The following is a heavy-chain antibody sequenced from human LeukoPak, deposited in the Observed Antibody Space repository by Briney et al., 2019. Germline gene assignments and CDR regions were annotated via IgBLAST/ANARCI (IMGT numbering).Heavy chain of an antibody. J-gene: IGHJ4*02. Sequence: GGSLRLSCAASGFTVSSNYMSWVRQAPGKGLEWVANIKQDGSEKYYVDSVKGRFTISRDNAKNSLYLQMNSLRAEDTAVYYCARGSPFEPAALPFDYWGQGTLVTVSS. CDR3: ARGSPFEPAALPFDY. CDR1: GFTVSSNY. V-gene: IGHV3-7*01. CDR2: IKQDGSEK. D-gene: IGHD2-2*01.